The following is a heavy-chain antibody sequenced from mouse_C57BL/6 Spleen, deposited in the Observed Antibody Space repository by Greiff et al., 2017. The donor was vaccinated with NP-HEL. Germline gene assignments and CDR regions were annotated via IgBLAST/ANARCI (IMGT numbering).Heavy chain of an antibody. V-gene: IGHV1-54*01. D-gene: IGHD1-1*01. CDR3: ARGHGSSYNYAMDY. CDR2: INPGSGGT. CDR1: GYAFTNYL. J-gene: IGHJ4*01. Sequence: QVQLQQSGAELVRPGTSVKVSCKASGYAFTNYLIEWVKQRPGQGLEWIGVINPGSGGTNYNEKFKGKATLTADKSSSTAYMQLSSLTSEDSAVYFCARGHGSSYNYAMDYWGQGTSVTVSS.